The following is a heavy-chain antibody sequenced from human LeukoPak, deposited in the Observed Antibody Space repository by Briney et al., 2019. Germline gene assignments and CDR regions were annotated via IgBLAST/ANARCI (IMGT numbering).Heavy chain of an antibody. V-gene: IGHV3-20*04. CDR2: INWNGGTT. J-gene: IGHJ4*02. D-gene: IGHD6-19*01. Sequence: GGALRLSCAASGFTFDDYCMSRVRQAPREGLEWVSGINWNGGTTSYADSVKGRFTISRDNAKNSLYLQMNSLRAEDTALYYCARGYSSGWLFDYWGQGTLVTVSS. CDR1: GFTFDDYC. CDR3: ARGYSSGWLFDY.